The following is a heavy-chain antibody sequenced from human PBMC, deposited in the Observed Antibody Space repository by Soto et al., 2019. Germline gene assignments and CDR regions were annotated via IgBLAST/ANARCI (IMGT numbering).Heavy chain of an antibody. Sequence: ASVKVSCKASGYTFTSYAMHWVRQAPGQRLEWMGWINAGNGNTKYSQKFQGRVTITRDTSASTAYMELSSLRSEDTAVYYCASAPYYYDSSGYGPLGGMDVWGQGTTVTVSS. CDR3: ASAPYYYDSSGYGPLGGMDV. CDR2: INAGNGNT. J-gene: IGHJ6*02. V-gene: IGHV1-3*01. CDR1: GYTFTSYA. D-gene: IGHD3-22*01.